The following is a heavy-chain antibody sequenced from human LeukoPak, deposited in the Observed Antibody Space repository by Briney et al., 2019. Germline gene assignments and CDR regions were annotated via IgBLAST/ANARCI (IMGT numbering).Heavy chain of an antibody. CDR2: ITGSGGST. CDR1: GFTFSNYA. J-gene: IGHJ4*02. CDR3: AKWGDYDVLTGYYVSDY. V-gene: IGHV3-23*01. D-gene: IGHD3-9*01. Sequence: GGSLRLSCAASGFTFSNYAMSWVRQAPGKGLEWVSAITGSGGSTYYADSVKGRFTISRDNSKNTVFLQTNSLRAEDTAVYYCAKWGDYDVLTGYYVSDYWGQGTLVTVSS.